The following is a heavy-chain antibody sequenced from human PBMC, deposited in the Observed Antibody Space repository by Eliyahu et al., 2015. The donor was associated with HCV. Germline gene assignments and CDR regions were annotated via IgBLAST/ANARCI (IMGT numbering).Heavy chain of an antibody. CDR2: ISYDESNQ. CDR1: SSYG. Sequence: SSYGMHWVRQAPGKGLEWVAVISYDESNQYYADSVKGRFTISRDNSKNTLYLQMNSLRAEDTAVYYCAKETSASGSNWFDPWGQGTLVTVSS. J-gene: IGHJ5*02. D-gene: IGHD6-13*01. V-gene: IGHV3-30*18. CDR3: AKETSASGSNWFDP.